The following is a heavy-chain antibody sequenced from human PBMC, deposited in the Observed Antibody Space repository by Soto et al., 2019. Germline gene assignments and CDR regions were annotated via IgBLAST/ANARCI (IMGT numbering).Heavy chain of an antibody. CDR1: GGTFSSYA. Sequence: QVQLVQSGAEVKKPGSSVKVSCKASGGTFSSYAISWVRQAPGQGLEWMGGIIPIFGTANYAQKFQGRVTITADESRSTAYMELSSLRSEDTAVYYCARERPYCSGGSCYSESWFDPWGQGTLVTVSS. CDR3: ARERPYCSGGSCYSESWFDP. J-gene: IGHJ5*02. V-gene: IGHV1-69*01. D-gene: IGHD2-15*01. CDR2: IIPIFGTA.